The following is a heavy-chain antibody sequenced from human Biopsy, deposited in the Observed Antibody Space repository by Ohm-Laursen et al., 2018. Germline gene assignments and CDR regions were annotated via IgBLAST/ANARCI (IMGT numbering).Heavy chain of an antibody. J-gene: IGHJ6*02. CDR2: INPTGGTT. Sequence: GSSVKVSCKAPGGTFSRYGINWVRQAPGQGLEWMGIINPTGGTTSYAEKFQGRVTLTRDTSTGTVYLELNSLIYEDTALYYCARDETGSSVFGPYYYGMDVWGQGTTVTVSS. CDR3: ARDETGSSVFGPYYYGMDV. D-gene: IGHD3-9*01. V-gene: IGHV1-46*01. CDR1: GGTFSRYG.